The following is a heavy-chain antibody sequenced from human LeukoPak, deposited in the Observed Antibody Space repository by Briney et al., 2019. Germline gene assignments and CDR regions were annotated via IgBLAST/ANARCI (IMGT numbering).Heavy chain of an antibody. V-gene: IGHV3-7*04. D-gene: IGHD6-13*01. Sequence: GGSLRLSCAASGYTFSSYWMSWVRQAPGKGLEWVANIKEDGSEQYYVDSVKGRFTISRDNAKNSLYLQVNSLRAEDTAVYYCARKQLAPDYWGQGTLVTVSS. J-gene: IGHJ4*02. CDR2: IKEDGSEQ. CDR3: ARKQLAPDY. CDR1: GYTFSSYW.